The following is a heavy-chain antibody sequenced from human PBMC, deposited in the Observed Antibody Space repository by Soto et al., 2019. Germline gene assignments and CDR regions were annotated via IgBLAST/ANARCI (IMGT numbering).Heavy chain of an antibody. CDR1: GGSISSSSYY. J-gene: IGHJ5*02. CDR2: IYYSGST. Sequence: SETLSLTCTVSGGSISSSSYYWGWIRQPPGKGLEWIGSIYYSGSTYYNPSLKSRVTISVDTSKNQFSLKLSSVTAADTAVYYCARRGDIVVVPAAPYNWFDPWGQGTLVTVSS. V-gene: IGHV4-39*01. D-gene: IGHD2-2*01. CDR3: ARRGDIVVVPAAPYNWFDP.